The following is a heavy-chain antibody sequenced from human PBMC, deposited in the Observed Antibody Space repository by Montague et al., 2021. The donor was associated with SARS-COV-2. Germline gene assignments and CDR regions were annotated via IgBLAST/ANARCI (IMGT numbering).Heavy chain of an antibody. CDR2: IYSGGST. J-gene: IGHJ4*02. CDR1: GFTVSSNY. Sequence: SLRLSCAASGFTVSSNYMSWVRQAPGKGLEWVSVIYSGGSTNYADSVKGRFTISRDNSKNTLYLQMSSLRAEDTAVYYCARESSIDEKGMGLDYWGQGTLVTVSS. CDR3: ARESSIDEKGMGLDY. D-gene: IGHD5-24*01. V-gene: IGHV3-66*01.